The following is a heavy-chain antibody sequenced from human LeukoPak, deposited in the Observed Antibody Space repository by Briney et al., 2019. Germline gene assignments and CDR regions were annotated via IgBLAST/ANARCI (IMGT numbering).Heavy chain of an antibody. CDR3: ASYVVVTATDDAFDI. J-gene: IGHJ3*02. CDR2: INHSGST. D-gene: IGHD2-21*02. V-gene: IGHV4-34*01. CDR1: GGSFSGYY. Sequence: SETLSLTCAVYGGSFSGYYWSWIRQPPGKGLGWIGEINHSGSTNYNPSLKSRVTISVDTSKNQFSLKVSSVTAADTAVYYCASYVVVTATDDAFDIWGQGTMVTVSS.